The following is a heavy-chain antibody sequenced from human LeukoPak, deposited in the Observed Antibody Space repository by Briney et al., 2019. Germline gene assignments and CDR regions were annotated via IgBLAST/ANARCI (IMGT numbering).Heavy chain of an antibody. CDR2: VSTYNGNT. Sequence: ASVKVSCKASGYTFTSYGINWVRQAPGQGLEWMGWVSTYNGNTNYAHKLQGRVTMTTDTSTSTAYMDLRSLRSDDTAVYYCARGSSYGFSMGYWGQGTLVTVSS. J-gene: IGHJ4*02. D-gene: IGHD5-18*01. CDR1: GYTFTSYG. V-gene: IGHV1-18*01. CDR3: ARGSSYGFSMGY.